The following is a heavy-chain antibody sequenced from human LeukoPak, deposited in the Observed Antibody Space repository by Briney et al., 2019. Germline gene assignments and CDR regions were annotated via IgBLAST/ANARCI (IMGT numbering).Heavy chain of an antibody. CDR2: IYYSGST. V-gene: IGHV4-61*05. CDR3: ARGSIAAAGSNFDY. D-gene: IGHD6-13*01. J-gene: IGHJ4*02. Sequence: SETLSLTCAVSGDSISSSSFFWGWIRQSPGKGLECVGYIYYSGSTNYNPSLKSRVTISVDTSKNQFSLKLSSVTAADTAVYYCARGSIAAAGSNFDYWGQGTLVTVSS. CDR1: GDSISSSSFF.